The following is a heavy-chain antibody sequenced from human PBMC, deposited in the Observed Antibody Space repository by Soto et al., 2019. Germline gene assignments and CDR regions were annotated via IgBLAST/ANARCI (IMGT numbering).Heavy chain of an antibody. CDR3: ATCQLGEYYYAMDI. V-gene: IGHV4-4*02. J-gene: IGHJ6*02. D-gene: IGHD7-27*01. Sequence: XETLSLTCGVSGDSITTYKWWTCVRQTPGKGLEWIGEIYDSGNTRYNPSLKSRVTISKDTSKNELSLKLNSVTVADTAVYYCATCQLGEYYYAMDIRGQGTTVTVSS. CDR2: IYDSGNT. CDR1: GDSITTYKW.